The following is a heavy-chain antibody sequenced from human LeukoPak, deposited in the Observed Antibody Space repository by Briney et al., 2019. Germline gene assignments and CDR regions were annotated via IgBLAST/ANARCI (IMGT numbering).Heavy chain of an antibody. CDR3: ARDSSGWNIEIDY. CDR1: GYTFTSNY. CDR2: INPNSGGT. J-gene: IGHJ4*02. Sequence: ASVKVSCKAFGYTFTSNYMHWVRQAPGQGLEWMGWINPNSGGTNYAQKFQGRVTMTRDTSISTAYMELSRLRSDDTAVYYCARDSSGWNIEIDYWGQGTLVTVSS. D-gene: IGHD6-19*01. V-gene: IGHV1-2*02.